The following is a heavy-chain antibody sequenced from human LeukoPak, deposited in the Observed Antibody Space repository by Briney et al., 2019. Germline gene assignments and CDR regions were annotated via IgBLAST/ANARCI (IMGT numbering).Heavy chain of an antibody. Sequence: GGSLRLSCAASGFTFSNYWMTWVRQAPGKGLEWVANIKEDGSDKYYVDSVKGRFTISRDNAKNTLYLQMNSLRAEDTAVYFCARATWDPNYYYYMDVWGKGTTVTISS. J-gene: IGHJ6*03. V-gene: IGHV3-7*01. D-gene: IGHD1-26*01. CDR3: ARATWDPNYYYYMDV. CDR1: GFTFSNYW. CDR2: IKEDGSDK.